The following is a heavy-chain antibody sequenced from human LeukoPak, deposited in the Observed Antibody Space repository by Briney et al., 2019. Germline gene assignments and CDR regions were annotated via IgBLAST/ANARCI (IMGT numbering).Heavy chain of an antibody. CDR2: IYYSGST. V-gene: IGHV4-31*03. J-gene: IGHJ4*02. CDR1: GGSISSGGYY. Sequence: SSQTLSLTCTVSGGSISSGGYYWSWIRQHPGKGLEWIGYIYYSGSTYYNPSLKSRVTISVDTSKNQFSLKLSSVTAADTAVNYCARGLAAAVLDYWGQGTLVTVSS. CDR3: ARGLAAAVLDY. D-gene: IGHD6-13*01.